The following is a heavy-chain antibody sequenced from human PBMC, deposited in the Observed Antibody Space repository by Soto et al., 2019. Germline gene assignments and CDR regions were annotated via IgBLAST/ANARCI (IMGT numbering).Heavy chain of an antibody. CDR1: GFTFSSYA. CDR3: AKDPTIFGVVIPWYYGMDV. Sequence: PGESLRLSCAASGFTFSSYAMSWVRQAPGKGLEWVSAISGSGGSTYYADSVKGRFTISRDNSKNTLYLQMNSLRAEDTAVYYCAKDPTIFGVVIPWYYGMDVWGQGTTVTVSS. D-gene: IGHD3-3*01. V-gene: IGHV3-23*01. CDR2: ISGSGGST. J-gene: IGHJ6*02.